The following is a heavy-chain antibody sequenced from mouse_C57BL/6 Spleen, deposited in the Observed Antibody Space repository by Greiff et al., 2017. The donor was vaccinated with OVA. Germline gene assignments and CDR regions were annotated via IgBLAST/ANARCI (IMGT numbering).Heavy chain of an antibody. V-gene: IGHV1-75*01. CDR2: IFPGSGST. D-gene: IGHD1-1*01. J-gene: IGHJ2*01. Sequence: QVQLQQSGPELVKPGASVKISCKASGYTFTDSYINWVKQRPGQGLEWIGWIFPGSGSTYYNEKFKGKATLTVDKSSSTAYMLLSSLTSEDSAVYFGARKLYYYGSSYYFDYWGQGTTLTVSS. CDR1: GYTFTDSY. CDR3: ARKLYYYGSSYYFDY.